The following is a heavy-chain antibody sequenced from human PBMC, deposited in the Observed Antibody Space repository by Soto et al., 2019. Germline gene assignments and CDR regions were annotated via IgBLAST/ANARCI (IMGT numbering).Heavy chain of an antibody. CDR2: TYYRSKWYN. CDR3: TRANLTYYDFWSGYYYYYGMDV. J-gene: IGHJ6*02. V-gene: IGHV6-1*01. Sequence: SQTLSLTCAISGDSVSSNSAAWNWIRQSPSRGLEWLGRTYYRSKWYNDYAVSVKSRITINPDTSKNQFSLQLNSMTPEDTAVYYCTRANLTYYDFWSGYYYYYGMDVWGQGPTVAVSS. CDR1: GDSVSSNSAA. D-gene: IGHD3-3*01.